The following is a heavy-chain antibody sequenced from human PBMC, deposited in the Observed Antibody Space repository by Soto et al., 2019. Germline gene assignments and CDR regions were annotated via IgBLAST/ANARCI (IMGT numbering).Heavy chain of an antibody. CDR2: ISYDGSNK. V-gene: IGHV3-30*18. D-gene: IGHD4-17*01. CDR3: AKGFYGDYSRSPPTHFDY. CDR1: GFTFSSYG. Sequence: QVQLVESGGGVVQPGRSLRLSCAASGFTFSSYGMHWVRQAPGKGLEWVAVISYDGSNKYYADSVKGRFTISRDNSKNTLYLQMNSLRAQDTAVYYCAKGFYGDYSRSPPTHFDYWGQGTLVTVSS. J-gene: IGHJ4*02.